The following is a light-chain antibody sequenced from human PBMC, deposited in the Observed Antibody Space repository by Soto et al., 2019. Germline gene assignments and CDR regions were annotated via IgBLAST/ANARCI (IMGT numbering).Light chain of an antibody. Sequence: DIQMTQSPSTLSGSVGDRVTITCRASQTISSWLAWYQQKPGKAPKLLIYKASTLKSGVPSRFSGSGSGTALTLTISDLEPDDFETCYCQHYNSYSEAFDQGTKVEIK. CDR2: KAS. CDR1: QTISSW. J-gene: IGKJ1*01. CDR3: QHYNSYSEA. V-gene: IGKV1-5*03.